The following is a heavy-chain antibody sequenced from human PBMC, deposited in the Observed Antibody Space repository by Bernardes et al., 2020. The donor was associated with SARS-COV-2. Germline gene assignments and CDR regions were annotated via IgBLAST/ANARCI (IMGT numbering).Heavy chain of an antibody. CDR1: GGSIRGFY. CDR3: ARQRAGHAEILNWFDP. CDR2: ISFSGTT. J-gene: IGHJ5*02. Sequence: SETLSLTCTVSGGSIRGFYWTWIRQSPGKGLEWIGSISFSGTTNYNPSLKSRVTMSIDTPNNYFSVKVTSMTSADTALYYCARQRAGHAEILNWFDPWGHGILVTVSS. V-gene: IGHV4-59*08.